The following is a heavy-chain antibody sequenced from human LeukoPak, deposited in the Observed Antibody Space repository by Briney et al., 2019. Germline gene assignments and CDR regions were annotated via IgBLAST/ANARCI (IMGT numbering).Heavy chain of an antibody. CDR3: ARLPGYCSSNSCYKMTIPFDY. Sequence: GRSLRLSCVASGFAFSSYSMHWVRQAPGKGLEWVAVISYDGSRKYDADSVKGRFTISRDNSKNTLYLQMNSLRTEDTAVYYCARLPGYCSSNSCYKMTIPFDYWGQGTLVTVSS. CDR1: GFAFSSYS. CDR2: ISYDGSRK. V-gene: IGHV3-30-3*01. D-gene: IGHD2-2*02. J-gene: IGHJ4*02.